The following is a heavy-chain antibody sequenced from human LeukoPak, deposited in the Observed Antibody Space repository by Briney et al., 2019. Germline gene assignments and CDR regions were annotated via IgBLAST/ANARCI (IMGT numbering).Heavy chain of an antibody. Sequence: GGSLRLSCAASGFTFSSYSMNWVRQAPGKGLEWVSYISSRSATIYYADSVKGRFTISRDNAKNSLYLQMNSLRAEDTAVYYCARDEWLLDYWGQGTLVTVSS. CDR1: GFTFSSYS. CDR2: ISSRSATI. V-gene: IGHV3-48*01. D-gene: IGHD5-12*01. CDR3: ARDEWLLDY. J-gene: IGHJ4*02.